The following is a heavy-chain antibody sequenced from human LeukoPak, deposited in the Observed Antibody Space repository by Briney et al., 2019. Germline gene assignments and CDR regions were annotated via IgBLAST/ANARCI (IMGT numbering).Heavy chain of an antibody. D-gene: IGHD1-1*01. J-gene: IGHJ6*03. CDR1: GYTFTGYY. CDR2: INPNSGST. V-gene: IGHV1-46*01. Sequence: ASVKVSCKASGYTFTGYYMHWVRQAPGQGLEWMGWINPNSGSTSYAQKFQGRVTMTRDMSTSTVYMELSSLRSEDTAVYYCAREGRDWNDYYYMDVWGKGTTVTVSS. CDR3: AREGRDWNDYYYMDV.